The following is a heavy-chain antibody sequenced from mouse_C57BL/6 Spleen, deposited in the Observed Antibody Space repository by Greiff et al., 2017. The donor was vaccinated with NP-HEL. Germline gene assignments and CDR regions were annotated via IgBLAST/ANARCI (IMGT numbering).Heavy chain of an antibody. Sequence: QVQLKQPGAELVMPGASVKLSCKASGYTFTSYWMHWVKQRPGQGLEWIGEIDPSDSYTNYNQKFKGKSTLTVDKSSSTAYMQLSSLTSEDSAVYYCARYYGSTPVAYWGQGTLVTVSA. D-gene: IGHD1-1*01. CDR3: ARYYGSTPVAY. J-gene: IGHJ3*01. CDR1: GYTFTSYW. V-gene: IGHV1-69*01. CDR2: IDPSDSYT.